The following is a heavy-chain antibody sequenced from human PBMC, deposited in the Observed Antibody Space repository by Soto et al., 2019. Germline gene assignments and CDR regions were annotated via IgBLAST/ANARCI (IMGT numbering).Heavy chain of an antibody. J-gene: IGHJ4*02. CDR2: IYHSGST. D-gene: IGHD4-17*01. CDR3: ARASTTVTTLDY. V-gene: IGHV4-30-2*01. CDR1: GGSITRGGYY. Sequence: PSETLSLTCTVSGGSITRGGYYWSWIRQPPGKGLEWIGYIYHSGSTYYNPSLKSRVTISVDRSKNQFSLKLSSVTAADTAVYYCARASTTVTTLDYWGQGTLVTVSS.